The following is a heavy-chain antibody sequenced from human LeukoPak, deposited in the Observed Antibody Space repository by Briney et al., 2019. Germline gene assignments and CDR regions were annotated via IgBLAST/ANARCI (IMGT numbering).Heavy chain of an antibody. CDR3: AKAGGVNIVVVPSPFDY. J-gene: IGHJ4*02. D-gene: IGHD2-2*01. V-gene: IGHV3-23*01. CDR2: ISGSGGST. CDR1: GFTFSSYA. Sequence: GGSLRLSCAASGFTFSSYAMSWVRQAPGKGLEWVSAISGSGGSTYYADSVKGRFTISRDNSKNTLYLQMNSLRAEDTAVYYCAKAGGVNIVVVPSPFDYWGQGTLVTVSS.